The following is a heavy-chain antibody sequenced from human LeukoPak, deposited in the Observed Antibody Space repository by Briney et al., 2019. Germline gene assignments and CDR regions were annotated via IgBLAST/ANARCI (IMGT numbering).Heavy chain of an antibody. CDR3: ARDHRRGYSYGYYFDY. Sequence: SGTLSLTCAVSGGSISSSNWWSWVRQPPGKGLEWIGEIYHSGSTNYNPSLKSRVTISVDKSKNQFSLKLSSVTAADTAVYYCARDHRRGYSYGYYFDYWGQGTLVTVSS. V-gene: IGHV4-4*02. J-gene: IGHJ4*02. D-gene: IGHD5-18*01. CDR1: GGSISSSNW. CDR2: IYHSGST.